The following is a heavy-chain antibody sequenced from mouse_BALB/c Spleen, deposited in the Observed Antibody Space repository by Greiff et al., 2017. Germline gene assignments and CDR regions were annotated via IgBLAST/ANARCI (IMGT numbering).Heavy chain of an antibody. J-gene: IGHJ2*01. V-gene: IGHV14-3*02. Sequence: EVMLVESGAELVKPGASVKLSCTASGFNIKDTYMHWVKQRPEQGLEWIGRIDPANGNTKYDPKFQGKATITADTSSNTAYLQLSSLTSEDTAVYYCARMSYYGSSYDWGQGTTLTVSS. D-gene: IGHD1-1*01. CDR3: ARMSYYGSSYD. CDR2: IDPANGNT. CDR1: GFNIKDTY.